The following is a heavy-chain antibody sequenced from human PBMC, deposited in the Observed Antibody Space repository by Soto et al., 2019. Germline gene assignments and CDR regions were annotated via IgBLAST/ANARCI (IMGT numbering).Heavy chain of an antibody. Sequence: GGSLRLSCAASGFTFSTYSMSWVRQAPGKGLEWVSYISSTSTTIYYTDSVKGRFTISRDNAKNSLYLQVSSLRDEDTAVYYCARGSPFLPWGQGTLVTVSS. CDR2: ISSTSTTI. V-gene: IGHV3-48*02. CDR3: ARGSPFLP. CDR1: GFTFSTYS. J-gene: IGHJ4*02.